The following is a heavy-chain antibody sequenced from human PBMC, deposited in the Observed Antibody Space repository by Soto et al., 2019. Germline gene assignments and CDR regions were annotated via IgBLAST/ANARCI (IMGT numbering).Heavy chain of an antibody. CDR1: GGSFSGYY. CDR2: INHSGST. CDR3: ACGYCSSTSCYNWFDP. Sequence: SETLSLTCAVYGGSFSGYYWSWIRQPPGKGLEWIGEINHSGSTNYNPSLKSRVTISVDTSKNQFSLKLSSVTAADTAVYYCACGYCSSTSCYNWFDPWGQGTLVTVSS. D-gene: IGHD2-2*01. J-gene: IGHJ5*02. V-gene: IGHV4-34*01.